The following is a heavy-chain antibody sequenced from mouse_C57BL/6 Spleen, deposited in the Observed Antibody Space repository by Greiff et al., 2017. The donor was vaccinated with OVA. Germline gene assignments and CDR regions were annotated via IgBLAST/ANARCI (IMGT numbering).Heavy chain of an antibody. Sequence: QVQLQQPGAELVKPGASVKLSCKASGYTFTSYWMQWVKQRPGQGLEWIGEIDPSDSYTNYNQKFKGKATLTVDTSSSTAYMQLSSLTSEDSAVYYCAAWDYFDYWGQGTTLTVSS. CDR2: IDPSDSYT. CDR1: GYTFTSYW. D-gene: IGHD4-1*01. J-gene: IGHJ2*01. V-gene: IGHV1-50*01. CDR3: AAWDYFDY.